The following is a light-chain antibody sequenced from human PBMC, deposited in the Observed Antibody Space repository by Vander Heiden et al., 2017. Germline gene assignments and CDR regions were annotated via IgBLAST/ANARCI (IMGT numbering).Light chain of an antibody. CDR3: QAWDSATGI. J-gene: IGLJ2*01. CDR1: RLGDKY. CDR2: EDR. V-gene: IGLV3-1*01. Sequence: SYELTQPPSVSVSPGLTARIACSGDRLGDKYVCWYQQKPGQSPVMVIYEDRKRPSGIPARFSGSNSGNTATLTITGTQPVDESYYYCQAWDSATGIFGGGTKLTVL.